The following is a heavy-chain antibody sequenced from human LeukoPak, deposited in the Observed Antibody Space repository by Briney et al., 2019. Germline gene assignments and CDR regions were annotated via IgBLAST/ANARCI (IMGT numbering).Heavy chain of an antibody. CDR2: IWYDGSNK. J-gene: IGHJ4*02. CDR3: ARDRLEAVTDDDYFDY. D-gene: IGHD2-21*02. Sequence: GGSLRLSCAASGFTFSNHGMHWVSQAPGKGPEGVSLIWYDGSNKYYGDSVKGRFTISRDNSKTTVYLQMNSLRAEDTGVYYCARDRLEAVTDDDYFDYWGQGTLVTVSS. V-gene: IGHV3-33*01. CDR1: GFTFSNHG.